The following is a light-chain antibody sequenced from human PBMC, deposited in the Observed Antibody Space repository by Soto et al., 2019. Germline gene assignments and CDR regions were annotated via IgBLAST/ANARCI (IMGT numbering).Light chain of an antibody. CDR3: AAWDDSLHGPV. Sequence: QSVLTQPPSASGTPGQRVTISCSGSSSNIGSNTVNWYQQLPGTAPKLLIYSNNQRPSGLPDRFSGSKSGTSASLAISGLQSEDEADYYCAAWDDSLHGPVFGGETKLTVL. V-gene: IGLV1-44*01. CDR2: SNN. J-gene: IGLJ3*02. CDR1: SSNIGSNT.